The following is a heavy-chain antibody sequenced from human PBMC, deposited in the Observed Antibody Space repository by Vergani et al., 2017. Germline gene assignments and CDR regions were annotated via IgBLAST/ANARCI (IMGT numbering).Heavy chain of an antibody. CDR3: AGDHALFSGYLDY. D-gene: IGHD2-15*01. CDR1: GFTFSDYY. CDR2: ISSSGSTI. J-gene: IGHJ4*02. Sequence: QVQLVESGGGLVKPGGFLRLCCAASGFTFSDYYMSWIRQAPGKGLEWVSYISSSGSTIYYADSVKGRFTISRDNAKNTLYLQMNSLRAEDTAVYYCAGDHALFSGYLDYWGQGTLVTVSS. V-gene: IGHV3-11*04.